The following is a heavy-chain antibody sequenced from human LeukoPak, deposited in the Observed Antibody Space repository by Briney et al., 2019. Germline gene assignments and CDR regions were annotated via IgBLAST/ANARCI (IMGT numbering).Heavy chain of an antibody. V-gene: IGHV3-7*01. CDR2: IDQDASEI. Sequence: GGSLRLSCAASGFTFSTYWMNWYRQAPGKGLEWVGNIDQDASEINYVDSVRGRFTISRDNAKNSLHLQMNSLRAEDTAVYYCATDRDNSDWQKRFDSWGQGTLVTVSS. CDR3: ATDRDNSDWQKRFDS. D-gene: IGHD2-21*02. CDR1: GFTFSTYW. J-gene: IGHJ4*02.